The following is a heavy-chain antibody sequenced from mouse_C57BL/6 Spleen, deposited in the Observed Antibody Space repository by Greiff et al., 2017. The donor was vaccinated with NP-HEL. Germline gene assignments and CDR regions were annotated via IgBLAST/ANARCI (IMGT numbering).Heavy chain of an antibody. CDR2: ISSGSSTI. D-gene: IGHD1-1*01. CDR1: GFTFSDYG. CDR3: ARTGNYSGSSYGYAMDD. J-gene: IGHJ4*01. Sequence: EVQGVESGGGLVKPGGSLKLSCAASGFTFSDYGMHWVRQAPEKGLEWVAYISSGSSTIYYADTVKGRFTISRDNAKNTLFLQMTSLRAEDTAMYYCARTGNYSGSSYGYAMDDWGQGTSVTVSS. V-gene: IGHV5-17*01.